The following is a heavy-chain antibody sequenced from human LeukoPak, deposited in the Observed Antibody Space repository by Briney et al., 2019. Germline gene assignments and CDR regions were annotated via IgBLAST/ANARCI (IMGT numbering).Heavy chain of an antibody. V-gene: IGHV1-2*02. CDR3: ARDNSEGRYSGNLSGAFDY. CDR1: GYTFTGYY. CDR2: INPNSGGT. Sequence: GASVKVSCKASGYTFTGYYMHWVRQAPGQGLEWMGWINPNSGGTNYAQKFQGRVTMTRDTSISTAYMELSSLRSEDTAVYYCARDNSEGRYSGNLSGAFDYWGQGTLVTVSS. D-gene: IGHD1-26*01. J-gene: IGHJ4*02.